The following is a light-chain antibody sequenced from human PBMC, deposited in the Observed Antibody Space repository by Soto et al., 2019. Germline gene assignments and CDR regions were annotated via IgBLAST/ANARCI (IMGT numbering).Light chain of an antibody. J-gene: IGKJ1*01. Sequence: EIVLTQSPGTLSLSPGERATLSCRASQSVSSNLAWYQQKPGQAPRLLIHRTSIRASGVPARFSGSGSGTEFTLTISSLQSEDFAVYYCQQYNKWPRTFGQGTKVDIK. CDR2: RTS. CDR3: QQYNKWPRT. V-gene: IGKV3-15*01. CDR1: QSVSSN.